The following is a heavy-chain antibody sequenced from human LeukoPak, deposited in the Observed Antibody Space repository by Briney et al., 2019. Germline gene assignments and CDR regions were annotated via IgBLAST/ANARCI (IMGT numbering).Heavy chain of an antibody. CDR2: ISSSSSYI. Sequence: PGGSLRLSCAASGLTISSYSMNWVRQAPGKGLEWVSSISSSSSYIYYADSVKGRFTISRDNAKNSLYLQMNSLRAEDTAVYYCAELGITMIGGVWGKGTTVTISS. CDR3: AELGITMIGGV. D-gene: IGHD3-10*02. J-gene: IGHJ6*04. CDR1: GLTISSYS. V-gene: IGHV3-21*01.